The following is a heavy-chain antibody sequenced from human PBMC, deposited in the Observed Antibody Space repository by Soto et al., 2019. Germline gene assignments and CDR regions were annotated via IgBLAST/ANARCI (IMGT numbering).Heavy chain of an antibody. V-gene: IGHV1-69*06. D-gene: IGHD3-3*01. CDR2: IIPVVGTA. Sequence: SSEKVSCMASGGTFSIYAIIWVRRAPEQGLERMGRIIPVVGTATYAQKFQGRVTITADKSTGTAYMELSSLRSEDTAVYYCANNHEDYDFWSAYNERPYGMDGCGQGTTDPITS. CDR1: GGTFSIYA. CDR3: ANNHEDYDFWSAYNERPYGMDG. J-gene: IGHJ6*02.